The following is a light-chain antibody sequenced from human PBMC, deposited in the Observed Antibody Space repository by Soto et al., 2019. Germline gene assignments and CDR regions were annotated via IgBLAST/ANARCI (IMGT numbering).Light chain of an antibody. J-gene: IGLJ1*01. Sequence: QSTLTHPASVSGSPGQSVTISCTGTSSDFGSYKFVSWYQHHPGKVPKVIIYETSKRPSGVSDRFSGSKSGNTASLTISGLQAEDEADYYCFSFTSTNTHVFGSGTKVTAL. V-gene: IGLV2-23*01. CDR3: FSFTSTNTHV. CDR1: SSDFGSYKF. CDR2: ETS.